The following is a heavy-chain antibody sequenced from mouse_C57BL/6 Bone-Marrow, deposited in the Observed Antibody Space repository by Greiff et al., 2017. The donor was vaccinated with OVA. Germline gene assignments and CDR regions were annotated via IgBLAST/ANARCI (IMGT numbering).Heavy chain of an antibody. Sequence: QVQLQQPGAELVKPGTSVKLSCKASGYNFTSYWINWVKLRPGQGLEWIGDIYPGSGSTNYNEKFKSKATLTVDTSSSTAYMQLSSLASEDSALYYCARYDYDRGFAYWGQGTLVTVSA. CDR3: ARYDYDRGFAY. V-gene: IGHV1-55*01. CDR1: GYNFTSYW. D-gene: IGHD2-4*01. J-gene: IGHJ3*01. CDR2: IYPGSGST.